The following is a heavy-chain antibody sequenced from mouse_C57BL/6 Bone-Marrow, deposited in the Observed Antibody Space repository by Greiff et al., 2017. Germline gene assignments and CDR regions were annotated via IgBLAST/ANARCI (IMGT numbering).Heavy chain of an antibody. J-gene: IGHJ2*01. D-gene: IGHD2-2*01. CDR1: GFTFSSYA. CDR3: TRAGYHKDYFDY. CDR2: ISSGGDYI. Sequence: EVQGVESGEGLVKPGGSLKLSCAASGFTFSSYAMSWVRQTPEKRLEWVAYISSGGDYIYYADTVKGRFTISRDNARNTLYLQMSSLKSEDTAMYYCTRAGYHKDYFDYWGQGTTLTVSS. V-gene: IGHV5-9-1*02.